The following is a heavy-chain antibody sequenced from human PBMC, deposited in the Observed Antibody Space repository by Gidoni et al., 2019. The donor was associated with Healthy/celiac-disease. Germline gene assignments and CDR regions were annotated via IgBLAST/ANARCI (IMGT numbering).Heavy chain of an antibody. CDR3: ARGHRGRRTIFGVYQDPYYYGMDV. D-gene: IGHD3-3*01. CDR2: INHSGST. CDR1: GGSFSGYY. Sequence: QVQLQQWGAGLLKPSETLSLTCAVYGGSFSGYYWSWIRQPPGKGLEWIGEINHSGSTNYNPSLKSRVIISVDTSKNQFSLKLSSVTAADTAVYYCARGHRGRRTIFGVYQDPYYYGMDVWGQGTTVTVSS. J-gene: IGHJ6*02. V-gene: IGHV4-34*01.